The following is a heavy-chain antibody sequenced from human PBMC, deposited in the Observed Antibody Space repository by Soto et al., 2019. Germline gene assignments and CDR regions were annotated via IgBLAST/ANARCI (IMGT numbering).Heavy chain of an antibody. V-gene: IGHV1-18*01. CDR3: ARDWGYYGDSQPRESWFDP. CDR1: GYTFTSYG. Sequence: ASVKVSCKASGYTFTSYGISWVRQAPGQGLEWMGWISAYNGNTNYAQKLQGRVTMTTDTSTSTAYMELRSLRSDDTAVYYCARDWGYYGDSQPRESWFDPWGQGTLVTVSS. J-gene: IGHJ5*02. CDR2: ISAYNGNT. D-gene: IGHD4-17*01.